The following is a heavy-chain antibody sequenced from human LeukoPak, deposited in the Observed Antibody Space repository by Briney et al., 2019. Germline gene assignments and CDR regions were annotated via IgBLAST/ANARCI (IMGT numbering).Heavy chain of an antibody. J-gene: IGHJ4*02. CDR2: ISYDGSNK. D-gene: IGHD2-8*01. CDR1: GFTFSSYA. Sequence: GRSLRLSCAASGFTFSSYAMHWVHQAPGKGLEWVAVISYDGSNKYYADSVKGRFTISRDNSKNTLYLQMNSLRAEDTAVYYCARDPYYYFDYWGQGTLVTVSS. CDR3: ARDPYYYFDY. V-gene: IGHV3-30*04.